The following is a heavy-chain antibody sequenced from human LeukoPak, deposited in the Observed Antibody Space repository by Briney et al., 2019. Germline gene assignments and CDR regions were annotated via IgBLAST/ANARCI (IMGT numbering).Heavy chain of an antibody. CDR2: VSGDGGTT. J-gene: IGHJ4*02. CDR1: GFTFSSYA. D-gene: IGHD3-22*01. Sequence: GGSLRLSCAASGFTFSSYAMNWVRQAPGKGLEWVSTVSGDGGTTFYADSVKGRFTISRDSSKNTLYLQMNSLRAEDTAVYYCAKDYGGAFYYDTSGYFDFWGQGTLVTVSS. V-gene: IGHV3-23*01. CDR3: AKDYGGAFYYDTSGYFDF.